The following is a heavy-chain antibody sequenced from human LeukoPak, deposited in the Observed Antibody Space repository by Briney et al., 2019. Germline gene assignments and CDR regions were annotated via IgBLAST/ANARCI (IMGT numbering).Heavy chain of an antibody. D-gene: IGHD4-17*01. CDR3: VRVRHGDSFDF. J-gene: IGHJ4*02. CDR1: GFTFSGHY. CDR2: IRNAANGYTT. V-gene: IGHV3-72*01. Sequence: GGSLRLPCEASGFTFSGHYMDWVRQAPGKGLEWVGRIRNAANGYTTDYATSVKGSFISSRDDSTKSLYLQRSSLKTEDTALYYCVRVRHGDSFDFWGQGTLVTVSS.